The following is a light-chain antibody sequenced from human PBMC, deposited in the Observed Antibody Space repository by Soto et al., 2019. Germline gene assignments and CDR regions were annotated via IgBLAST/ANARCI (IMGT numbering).Light chain of an antibody. J-gene: IGKJ4*01. V-gene: IGKV1-39*01. Sequence: DIQLTQSPSSLSASVGDTVTITCRAGQSVKNYLNWYQLKPGKVPKLLIYAASALQSGVPARFVGGTSGTDFTLTIITLQPEDFATYYCQQSSSTPQTFGGGTRVQIK. CDR3: QQSSSTPQT. CDR2: AAS. CDR1: QSVKNY.